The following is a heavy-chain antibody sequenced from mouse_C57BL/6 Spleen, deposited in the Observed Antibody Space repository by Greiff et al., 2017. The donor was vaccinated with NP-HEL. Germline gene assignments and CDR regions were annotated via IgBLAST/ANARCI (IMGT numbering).Heavy chain of an antibody. Sequence: EVKLMESEGGLVQPGSSMKLSCTASGFTFSDYYMAWVRQVPEKGLEWVATINYDGSSTYYLDSLKSRFIISRDNAKNILYLQMSSLKSEDTATYYCARDLITTVGLYFDVWGTGTTVTVSS. J-gene: IGHJ1*03. D-gene: IGHD1-1*01. CDR3: ARDLITTVGLYFDV. V-gene: IGHV5-16*01. CDR2: INYDGSST. CDR1: GFTFSDYY.